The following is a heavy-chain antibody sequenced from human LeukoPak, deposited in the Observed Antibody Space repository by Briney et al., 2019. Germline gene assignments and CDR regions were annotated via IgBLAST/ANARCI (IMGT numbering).Heavy chain of an antibody. CDR2: ISSSGSTI. V-gene: IGHV3-11*01. Sequence: GGSLRLSCVASGFTFSDYYMSWIRQAPGKGLEWVSYISSSGSTIYYADSVKGRFTISRDNAKNSLYLQMNSLRAEDTAVYYCARVSTAPSSMVRGNWFDPWGQGTLVTVSS. J-gene: IGHJ5*02. CDR3: ARVSTAPSSMVRGNWFDP. CDR1: GFTFSDYY. D-gene: IGHD3-10*01.